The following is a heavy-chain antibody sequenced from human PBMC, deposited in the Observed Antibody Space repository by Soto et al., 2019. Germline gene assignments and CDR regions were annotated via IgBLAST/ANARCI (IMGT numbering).Heavy chain of an antibody. CDR2: ISGSGGST. Sequence: GSLRLSCAASGFTFSSYAMSWVRQAPGKGLEWVSAISGSGGSTHYADSVKGRFTISRDNSKNTLYLQMNSLRAEDTAVYYCAKDLPTIFGVVISYYYYGMDVWGQGTTVTVSS. CDR1: GFTFSSYA. J-gene: IGHJ6*02. D-gene: IGHD3-3*01. CDR3: AKDLPTIFGVVISYYYYGMDV. V-gene: IGHV3-23*01.